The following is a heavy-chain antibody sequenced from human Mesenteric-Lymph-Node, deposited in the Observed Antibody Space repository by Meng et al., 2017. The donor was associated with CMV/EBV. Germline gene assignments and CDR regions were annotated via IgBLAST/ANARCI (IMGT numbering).Heavy chain of an antibody. V-gene: IGHV3-23*01. CDR3: ARDRVSIMLLPTSRKGTYYYYGMDV. J-gene: IGHJ6*02. D-gene: IGHD1-26*01. CDR2: ISGSGGNT. CDR1: GFTFSSNP. Sequence: GESLKISCAASGFTFSSNPMSWVRQAPGKGLEWVSAISGSGGNTYYTDSVKGRFTISRDNSQNTLYLQMNSLRAEDTAVYYCARDRVSIMLLPTSRKGTYYYYGMDVWGQGTTVTVSS.